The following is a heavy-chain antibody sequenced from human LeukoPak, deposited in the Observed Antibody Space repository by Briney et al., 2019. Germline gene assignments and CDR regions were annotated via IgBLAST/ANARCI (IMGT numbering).Heavy chain of an antibody. CDR2: IRQDGNEK. CDR1: GFTFSDYW. D-gene: IGHD6-13*01. Sequence: GGSLRLSCAASGFTFSDYWMIWVRQAPGKGLEWVASIRQDGNEKYFVDSVKGRFTISRDNAKNSLYLQMNSLRAEDTAVYYCARAGGSSWSHGMDVWGQGTTVTVSS. J-gene: IGHJ6*02. V-gene: IGHV3-7*03. CDR3: ARAGGSSWSHGMDV.